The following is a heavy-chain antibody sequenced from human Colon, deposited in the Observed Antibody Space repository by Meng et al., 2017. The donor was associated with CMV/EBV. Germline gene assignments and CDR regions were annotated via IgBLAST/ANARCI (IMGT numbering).Heavy chain of an antibody. CDR1: GFTFKNYE. V-gene: IGHV3-48*03. J-gene: IGHJ4*02. CDR3: ARDFIGIVDAGAFDL. D-gene: IGHD6-13*01. CDR2: IAGSGSTI. Sequence: GGSLRLSCAASGFTFKNYEMNWIRQAPGKGLEWISYIAGSGSTIYYADSVKGRFTISRDNANNLVFLQMSSLRAEDTAVYYCARDFIGIVDAGAFDLWGQGTLVTVSS.